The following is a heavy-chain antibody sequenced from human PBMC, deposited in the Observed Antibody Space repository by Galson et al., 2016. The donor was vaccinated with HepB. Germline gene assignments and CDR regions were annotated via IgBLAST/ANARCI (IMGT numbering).Heavy chain of an antibody. CDR3: ARDLLLDNSNWPRFYYFGVDV. Sequence: SVKVSCKASGYTFTSYYVHWVRQAPGQGLEWMGWISAYNGNANYAQKLQGRVTMTTDTSASSVYMELRSLRSEDTAVYYCARDLLLDNSNWPRFYYFGVDVWGQGTTVTVSS. CDR1: GYTFTSYY. V-gene: IGHV1-18*04. J-gene: IGHJ6*02. CDR2: ISAYNGNA. D-gene: IGHD6-13*01.